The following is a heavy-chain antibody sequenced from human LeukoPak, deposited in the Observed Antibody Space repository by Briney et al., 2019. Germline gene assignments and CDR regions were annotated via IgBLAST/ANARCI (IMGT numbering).Heavy chain of an antibody. Sequence: GGSLRLSCATSGLTFTNAWMSWFRQAPGKGLEWVGRIKSKTDGGTSDYTAPVQGRFTISRDDSKNTLYLQMNSLKIEDTAVYYCATDPGEWEPIWGQGTMVAVSS. J-gene: IGHJ3*02. V-gene: IGHV3-15*01. CDR1: GLTFTNAW. CDR2: IKSKTDGGTS. D-gene: IGHD1-26*01. CDR3: ATDPGEWEPI.